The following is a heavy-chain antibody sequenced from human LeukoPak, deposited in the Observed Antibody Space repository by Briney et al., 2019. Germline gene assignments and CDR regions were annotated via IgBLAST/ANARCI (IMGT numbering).Heavy chain of an antibody. Sequence: GGSLRLSCAASGFTFSSYGMHWVRQAPGKGLEWVAVIWYHGSNKYYADSVKGRFTISRDNSKNTLYLQMNSLRAEDTAVYYCTKDNSLWFGVSRAFDIWGQGTMVTVSS. V-gene: IGHV3-33*06. CDR2: IWYHGSNK. CDR3: TKDNSLWFGVSRAFDI. J-gene: IGHJ3*02. CDR1: GFTFSSYG. D-gene: IGHD3-10*01.